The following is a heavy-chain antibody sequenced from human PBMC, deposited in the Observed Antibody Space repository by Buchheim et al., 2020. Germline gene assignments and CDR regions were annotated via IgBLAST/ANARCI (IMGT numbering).Heavy chain of an antibody. CDR1: GFTFDDYT. Sequence: EVQLVESGGGLVQPGRSLRLSCAASGFTFDDYTMHWVRQAPGKGLEWVSSISWGSGNIGYADSVKGRFTISRDNAKNSLYLVMHSLRPDDTALYYCSKADYTSNWFDSWGQGTL. CDR3: SKADYTSNWFDS. D-gene: IGHD2-2*02. CDR2: ISWGSGNI. J-gene: IGHJ5*01. V-gene: IGHV3-9*01.